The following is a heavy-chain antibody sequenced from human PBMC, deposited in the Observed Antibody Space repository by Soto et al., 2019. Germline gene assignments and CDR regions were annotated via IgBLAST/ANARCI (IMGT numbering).Heavy chain of an antibody. CDR3: ASQGGSSDY. D-gene: IGHD2-15*01. J-gene: IGHJ4*02. V-gene: IGHV1-69*06. CDR1: GGTFNSYT. Sequence: ASVKVSCKASGGTFNSYTLYWVRQAPGQGLEWMGGITPLFGSANYAQNFQGRVTITADKSTRTAYMELSSLRSEDTAVYYCASQGGSSDYWGQGTLVTVSS. CDR2: ITPLFGSA.